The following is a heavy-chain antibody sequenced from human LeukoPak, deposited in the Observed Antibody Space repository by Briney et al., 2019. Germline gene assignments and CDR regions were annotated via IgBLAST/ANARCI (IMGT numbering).Heavy chain of an antibody. CDR2: ISSSSSFI. CDR3: ARDPHELVLLRAFDV. D-gene: IGHD2-15*01. J-gene: IGHJ3*01. Sequence: GGSLRLSCAASGFTFSSYSMNWFRQAPGKGLEWVSSISSSSSFIYYADSVKGRFTISRDNAKNSLYLQMNSMRAEDTAVFYCARDPHELVLLRAFDVWGQGTMVSVS. CDR1: GFTFSSYS. V-gene: IGHV3-21*01.